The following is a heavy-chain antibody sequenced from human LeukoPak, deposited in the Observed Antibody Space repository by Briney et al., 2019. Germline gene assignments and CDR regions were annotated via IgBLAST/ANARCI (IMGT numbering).Heavy chain of an antibody. CDR3: ARDLEDYGGNSERGY. D-gene: IGHD4-23*01. V-gene: IGHV3-11*01. J-gene: IGHJ4*02. CDR1: GFTFSDYY. CDR2: ISSSGSTI. Sequence: GGSLRLSWAASGFTFSDYYMSWIRQAPGKGLEWVSYISSSGSTIYYADSVKGRFTISRDNAKNSLYLQMNSLRAEDTAVYYCARDLEDYGGNSERGYWGQGTLVTVSS.